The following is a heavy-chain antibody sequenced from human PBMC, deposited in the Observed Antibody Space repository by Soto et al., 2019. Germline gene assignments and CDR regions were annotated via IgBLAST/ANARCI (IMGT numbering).Heavy chain of an antibody. CDR3: ARGRSISSWRYYYYYYGMDV. V-gene: IGHV4-34*01. D-gene: IGHD6-13*01. CDR1: GGSFSGYY. CDR2: INHSGST. Sequence: PSETLSLTCAVYGGSFSGYYWSWIRQPPGKGLEWIGEINHSGSTNYNPSLKSRVTISVDTSKNQFSLKLSSVTAADTAVYYCARGRSISSWRYYYYYYGMDVWGQGTTVTVSS. J-gene: IGHJ6*02.